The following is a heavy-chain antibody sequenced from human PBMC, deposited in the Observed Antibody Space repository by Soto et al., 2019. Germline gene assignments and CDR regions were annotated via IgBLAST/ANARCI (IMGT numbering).Heavy chain of an antibody. CDR2: TYYRSKWYN. D-gene: IGHD1-26*01. CDR1: GDSVSTNSAA. J-gene: IGHJ5*02. V-gene: IGHV6-1*01. Sequence: SQTLSFTCAISGDSVSTNSAAWNWIRQSPSRGLEWLGRTYYRSKWYNDYAVSVKSRITINPDTSKNQFSLQLNSVTPEDTAVYYCAREVGATMIRWFDPWGQGTLVTVSS. CDR3: AREVGATMIRWFDP.